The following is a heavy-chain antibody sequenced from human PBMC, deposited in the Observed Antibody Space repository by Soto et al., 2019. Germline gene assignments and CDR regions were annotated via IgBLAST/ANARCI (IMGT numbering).Heavy chain of an antibody. Sequence: QVQLQQWGAGLLKPSETLSLTCAVYGGSFSGYYWSWIRQPPGKGLEWIGEINHSGSTNYNPSLKSRVTISVDTSKNQFSLKLSSVTAADTAVYYCARGRIAARRHWFDPWGQGTLVTVSS. CDR1: GGSFSGYY. CDR3: ARGRIAARRHWFDP. V-gene: IGHV4-34*01. J-gene: IGHJ5*02. D-gene: IGHD6-6*01. CDR2: INHSGST.